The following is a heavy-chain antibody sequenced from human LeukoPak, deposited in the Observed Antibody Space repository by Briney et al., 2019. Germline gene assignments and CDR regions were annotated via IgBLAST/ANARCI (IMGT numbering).Heavy chain of an antibody. CDR1: GFTFSSYW. CDR3: ARARVHYDFWSGYYSNYYMDV. V-gene: IGHV3-7*01. Sequence: GGSLRLSCAASGFTFSSYWMSWVRQAPGKGLEWVANIKQDGSEKYYVDSVKGRFTISRDNAKNSLYLQMNSLRAEDTAVYYCARARVHYDFWSGYYSNYYMDVWGKGTTVTVSS. CDR2: IKQDGSEK. D-gene: IGHD3-3*01. J-gene: IGHJ6*03.